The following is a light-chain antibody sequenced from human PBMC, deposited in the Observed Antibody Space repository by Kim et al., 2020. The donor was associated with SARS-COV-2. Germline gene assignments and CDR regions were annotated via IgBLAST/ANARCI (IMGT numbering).Light chain of an antibody. CDR2: DAA. J-gene: IGKJ4*01. V-gene: IGKV3-11*01. Sequence: PGVGAILSCRASQSIGIFLGWYQHKPGQAPRLLIYDAAIRAAGIPDRFSGGGSGTDFTLTIGNLEPEDFAVYYCQQRNNWPPAVTFGGGTKVDIK. CDR1: QSIGIF. CDR3: QQRNNWPPAVT.